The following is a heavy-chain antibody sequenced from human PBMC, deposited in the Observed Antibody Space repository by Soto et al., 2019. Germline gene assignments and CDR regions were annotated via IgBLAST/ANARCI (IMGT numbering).Heavy chain of an antibody. D-gene: IGHD3-16*01. CDR2: ISGSGGST. Sequence: GGSLRLSCAASGFTFSSYAMSWVRQAPGKGLEWVSAISGSGGSTYYADSVKGRFTISRDNSKNTLYLQMNSLRAEDTAVYYCAKGHATYDYIWGAPLAWGKIDYWGQGTLVTVSS. CDR1: GFTFSSYA. V-gene: IGHV3-23*01. J-gene: IGHJ4*02. CDR3: AKGHATYDYIWGAPLAWGKIDY.